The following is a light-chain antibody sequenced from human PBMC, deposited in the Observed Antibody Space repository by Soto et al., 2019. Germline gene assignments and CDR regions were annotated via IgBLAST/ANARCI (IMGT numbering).Light chain of an antibody. J-gene: IGLJ2*01. Sequence: QSVLTQPPSASGSPGQSVTISCTGTSSDVGGYNYVSWYQQHPGKAPKVMIYEVTKRPSGVPDRFSGSKSGNTASLTISGLQAEDEADYYCCSHAGSFTLVFGGGTKLTVL. V-gene: IGLV2-8*01. CDR1: SSDVGGYNY. CDR2: EVT. CDR3: CSHAGSFTLV.